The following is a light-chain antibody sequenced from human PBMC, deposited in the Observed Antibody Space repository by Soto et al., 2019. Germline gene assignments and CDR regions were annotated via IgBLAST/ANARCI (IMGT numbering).Light chain of an antibody. V-gene: IGLV2-14*01. CDR3: ISYTSSSTWV. J-gene: IGLJ3*02. CDR2: EVS. CDR1: SSDIGGYNY. Sequence: QSALTQPASVSGSPGQSITISCTGTSSDIGGYNYVSWYQQHPGKAPKLMIFEVSNRPSGSSTRFSGSKSGNTASLTISGLQAEDEADYYCISYTSSSTWVFGGGTKLTVL.